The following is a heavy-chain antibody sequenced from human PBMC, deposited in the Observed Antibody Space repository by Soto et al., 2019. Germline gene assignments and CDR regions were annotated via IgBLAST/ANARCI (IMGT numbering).Heavy chain of an antibody. Sequence: SSGNLSPPRPVSGCSLSSGGYYSGRIPQHPGKGLEWIGYIYYSGSTYYNPSLKSRVTISVDTSKNQFSLKLSSVTAADTAVYYCARDSGPTFGMDVWGQGTTVTVS. D-gene: IGHD5-12*01. J-gene: IGHJ6*02. CDR2: IYYSGST. V-gene: IGHV4-31*03. CDR1: GCSLSSGGYY. CDR3: ARDSGPTFGMDV.